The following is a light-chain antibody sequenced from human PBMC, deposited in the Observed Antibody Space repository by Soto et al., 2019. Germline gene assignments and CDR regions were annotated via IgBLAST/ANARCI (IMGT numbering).Light chain of an antibody. CDR2: AAS. CDR3: QQYNSYSPWT. V-gene: IGKV1-8*01. J-gene: IGKJ1*01. Sequence: AIRMTQSPSSLSASTGDRVTITCRASQGISSYLAWYQQKPGKAPKLLIYAASTLQSGVPSRFSGRGSGTEFTLTISSLQPDDFATYYCQQYNSYSPWTFGQGTKVDNK. CDR1: QGISSY.